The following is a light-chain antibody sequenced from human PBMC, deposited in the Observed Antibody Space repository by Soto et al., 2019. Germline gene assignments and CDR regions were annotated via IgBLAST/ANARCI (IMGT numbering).Light chain of an antibody. Sequence: EIVLTQSPGTLSLSPGERATLSCRASQSLSTNSLAWYQQKPGQTPRLLIYAASTRDTDIPDRFNGSGSGTDFALTISRLEPEDLALYYCQQYDASPLTFGPGTKVDIK. CDR3: QQYDASPLT. V-gene: IGKV3-20*01. CDR1: QSLSTNS. CDR2: AAS. J-gene: IGKJ3*01.